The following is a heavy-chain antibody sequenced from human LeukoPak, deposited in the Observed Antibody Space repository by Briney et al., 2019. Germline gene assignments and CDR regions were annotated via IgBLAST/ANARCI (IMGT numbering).Heavy chain of an antibody. Sequence: GGSLRLACAASGFTFSSYTMSWVRQAPGKGLEWVSTITTSDGNTYYADSVKGRFTVSRDNPKNTLFLQMNSLRAEDTAVYYCAKDGGLWVSAHWGDSWGRGTLVTVS. D-gene: IGHD7-27*01. CDR3: AKDGGLWVSAHWGDS. J-gene: IGHJ4*02. CDR1: GFTFSSYT. V-gene: IGHV3-23*01. CDR2: ITTSDGNT.